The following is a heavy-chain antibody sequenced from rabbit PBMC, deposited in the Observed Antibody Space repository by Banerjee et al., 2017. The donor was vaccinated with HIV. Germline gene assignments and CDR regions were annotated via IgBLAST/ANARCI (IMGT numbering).Heavy chain of an antibody. CDR1: GLDISTYS. J-gene: IGHJ4*01. Sequence: QLVESGGGLVQPGGSQKLSCKASGLDISTYSMNWVRQAPGKGLEWIGYIDPVFGSTYYANWVNGRFTISSHNAQNTLYLQLNSLTAADTATYFCFRGGSGEGLWGPGTLVTVS. V-gene: IGHV1S7*01. D-gene: IGHD1-1*01. CDR3: FRGGSGEGL. CDR2: IDPVFGST.